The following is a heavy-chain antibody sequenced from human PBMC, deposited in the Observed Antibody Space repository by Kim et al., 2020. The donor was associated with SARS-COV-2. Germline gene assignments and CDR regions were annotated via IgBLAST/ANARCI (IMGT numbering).Heavy chain of an antibody. V-gene: IGHV4-39*01. D-gene: IGHD3-3*01. Sequence: SETLSLTCTVSGGSISSSSYYWGWIRQPPGKGLEWIGSIYYSGSTYYNPSLKSRVTISVDTSKNQFSLKLSSVTAADTAVYYCARHSLDRVLRILEWFGPFDYWGQGTLVTVSS. CDR3: ARHSLDRVLRILEWFGPFDY. J-gene: IGHJ4*02. CDR2: IYYSGST. CDR1: GGSISSSSYY.